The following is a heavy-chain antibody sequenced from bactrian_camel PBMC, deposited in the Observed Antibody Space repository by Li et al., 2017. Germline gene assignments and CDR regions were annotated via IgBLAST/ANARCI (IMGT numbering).Heavy chain of an antibody. D-gene: IGHD1*01. CDR2: IDNEGNP. CDR1: GYIASAYC. V-gene: IGHV3S53*01. J-gene: IGHJ6*01. Sequence: HVQLVESGGGSVQAGGSLTLSCAISGYIASAYCVGWFRSAPGKDREGVVAIDNEGNPTYADFVKGRSTVSQDNGKNRLDLQMNSLESEDTATYYCATYPAQRGRQRWRCGSLLSERYTTWGQGTQVTIS. CDR3: ATYPAQRGRQRWRCGSLLSERYTT.